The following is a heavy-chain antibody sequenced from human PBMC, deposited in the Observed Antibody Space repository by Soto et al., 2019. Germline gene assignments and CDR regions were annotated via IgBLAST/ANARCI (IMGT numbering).Heavy chain of an antibody. J-gene: IGHJ4*02. CDR2: KTYDGSNK. CDR1: GFMFSSYA. CDR3: ARAGGLLVDY. Sequence: QVQLVESGGGVVQPGRSLRLSCAASGFMFSSYAMHWVRQAPGKGLEWVAVKTYDGSNKYYADSVKGRFTISRDNSKNTLYLQMTSLRAEDTAVYYCARAGGLLVDYWGQATLVTVSS. D-gene: IGHD1-26*01. V-gene: IGHV3-30-3*01.